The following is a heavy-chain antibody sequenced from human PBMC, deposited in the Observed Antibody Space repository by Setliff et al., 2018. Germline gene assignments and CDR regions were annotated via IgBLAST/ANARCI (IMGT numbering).Heavy chain of an antibody. D-gene: IGHD3-3*01. V-gene: IGHV1-69*05. CDR2: IIPNFGTT. J-gene: IGHJ3*02. Sequence: GASVKVSCKASGGTFRSYGISWVRQAPGQGLEWMGGIIPNFGTTSYAQKFQGRVTITTDESTNTAYMQLSSLRSDDTAVCYCARDRFYNSWSGTSITAPHDAFDIWGQGTMVTVSS. CDR3: ARDRFYNSWSGTSITAPHDAFDI. CDR1: GGTFRSYG.